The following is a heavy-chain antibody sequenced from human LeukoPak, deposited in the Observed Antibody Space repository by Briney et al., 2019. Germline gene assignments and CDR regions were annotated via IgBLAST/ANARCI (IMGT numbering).Heavy chain of an antibody. D-gene: IGHD6-13*01. CDR1: GYTFTSFG. Sequence: ASVKVSCKASGYTFTSFGISWVRQAPGQGLEWMGWISAYNGNTNYAQKLQGRVTMTTDTSTSTAYMELRSLRSDDTAVYYCASTTPGPQQQPKGRYYYGMDVWGQGTTVTVSS. J-gene: IGHJ6*02. V-gene: IGHV1-18*01. CDR2: ISAYNGNT. CDR3: ASTTPGPQQQPKGRYYYGMDV.